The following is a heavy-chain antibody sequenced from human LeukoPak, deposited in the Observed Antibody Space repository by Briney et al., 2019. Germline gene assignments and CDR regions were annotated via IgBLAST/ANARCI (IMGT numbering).Heavy chain of an antibody. Sequence: ASVKVSCKASGYTFTSYDINWVRQATGQGLEWMGWMNPNSGNTGYAQKFQGRVTMTRNTSISTAYMELSSLRSEDTAVYYCARGRSFPTHFDLWGRGTLVTVSS. V-gene: IGHV1-8*01. D-gene: IGHD1-26*01. CDR3: ARGRSFPTHFDL. CDR1: GYTFTSYD. CDR2: MNPNSGNT. J-gene: IGHJ2*01.